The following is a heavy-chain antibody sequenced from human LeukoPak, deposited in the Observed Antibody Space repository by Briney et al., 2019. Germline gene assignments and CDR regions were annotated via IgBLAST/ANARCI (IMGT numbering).Heavy chain of an antibody. CDR1: GFTFSSYA. CDR3: ARERVTGTSYYYYCGMDV. Sequence: GGSLRLSCAASGFTFSSYAMHWVRQASGKGLEWVAVVWHDGCNKYYAASVKGRFTVSRDNSKNTLYLQINSLRAEDTAVYYCARERVTGTSYYYYCGMDVWGQGTTVTVSS. CDR2: VWHDGCNK. J-gene: IGHJ6*02. V-gene: IGHV3-33*01. D-gene: IGHD6-19*01.